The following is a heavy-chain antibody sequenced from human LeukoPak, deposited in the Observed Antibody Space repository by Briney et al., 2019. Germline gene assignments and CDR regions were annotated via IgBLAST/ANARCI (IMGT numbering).Heavy chain of an antibody. CDR2: ISSSSSYI. V-gene: IGHV3-21*04. CDR1: GFTFSSYS. D-gene: IGHD3-16*01. Sequence: GGSLRLSCAASGFTFSSYSMNWVRQAPGKGLEWVSSISSSSSYIYYADSVKGRFTISRDNAKNSLYLQMNSLRAEDTAVYYCAKDVPFFGGGSYFDYWGQGTLVTVSS. CDR3: AKDVPFFGGGSYFDY. J-gene: IGHJ4*02.